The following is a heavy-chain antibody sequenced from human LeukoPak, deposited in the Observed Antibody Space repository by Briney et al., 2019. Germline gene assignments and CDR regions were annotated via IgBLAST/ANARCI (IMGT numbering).Heavy chain of an antibody. D-gene: IGHD6-13*01. CDR2: FDPEDGET. V-gene: IGHV1-24*01. Sequence: GASVKVSCKVSGYTLTELSMHWVRQAPGKGLEWMGGFDPEDGETIYAQKFQGRVTMTEDTSIDTAYMELSSLRSEDTAVYYCATFVRIAAAAMGAFDIWGQGTMVTVSS. CDR3: ATFVRIAAAAMGAFDI. J-gene: IGHJ3*02. CDR1: GYTLTELS.